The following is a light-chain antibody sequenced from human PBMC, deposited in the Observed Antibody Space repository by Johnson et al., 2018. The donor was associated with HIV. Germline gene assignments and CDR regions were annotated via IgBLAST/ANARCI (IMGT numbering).Light chain of an antibody. J-gene: IGLJ1*01. CDR2: ENN. Sequence: QSVLTQPPSVSAAPGQRVTISCSGNNSNIGSNSVSWYQDVPGTAPKLLIYENNKRPSGITDRFSASKSGTSATLDITGLQTGDEADYYCGTWDSSLSAYVFGTGTNVTVL. V-gene: IGLV1-51*01. CDR3: GTWDSSLSAYV. CDR1: NSNIGSNS.